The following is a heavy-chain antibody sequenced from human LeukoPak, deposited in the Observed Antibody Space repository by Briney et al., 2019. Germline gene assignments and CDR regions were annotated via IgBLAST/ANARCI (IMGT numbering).Heavy chain of an antibody. CDR2: INTSGTT. V-gene: IGHV4-61*02. CDR3: ARDRYLRDGYNHFDY. J-gene: IGHJ4*02. D-gene: IGHD5-24*01. Sequence: PSETLSLTCTVSGASISSGSNSWGWIRQPAGKGLEWIGRINTSGTTNYNPSLKSRVTMSIDTSKNQFSLKLSSVTAADTAVYYCARDRYLRDGYNHFDYWGQGSLVTVSS. CDR1: GASISSGSNS.